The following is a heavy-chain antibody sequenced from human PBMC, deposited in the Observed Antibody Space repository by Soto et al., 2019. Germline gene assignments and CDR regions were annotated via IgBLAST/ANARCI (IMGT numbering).Heavy chain of an antibody. CDR1: GGSFSCYY. D-gene: IGHD6-6*01. J-gene: IGHJ6*02. CDR2: INHSGST. CDR3: ARGKGLEAARRNPRYYYYYGMDV. Sequence: SETLSLTCAVYGGSFSCYYWSWIRQPPGRGLEWIGEINHSGSTNYNPSLKSRVTISVDTSKNQFSLKLSSVTAADTAVYYCARGKGLEAARRNPRYYYYYGMDVWGQGTTVTVSS. V-gene: IGHV4-34*01.